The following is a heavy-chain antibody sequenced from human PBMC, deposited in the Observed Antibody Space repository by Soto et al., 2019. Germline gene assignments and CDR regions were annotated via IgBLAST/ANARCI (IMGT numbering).Heavy chain of an antibody. V-gene: IGHV4-34*01. D-gene: IGHD1-26*01. CDR1: GGSFSGYI. Sequence: QVQLQQSGAGLLKPSETLSLTCDVYGGSFSGYIWTWIRQTPGKGLQWIGQINHSGSANYNPSLKSRVHISVHTSISQFSLELSSVTAADTAVYYCARGLISGSHYSGGWYYFDSWGQGTQVTVSS. CDR3: ARGLISGSHYSGGWYYFDS. CDR2: INHSGSA. J-gene: IGHJ4*02.